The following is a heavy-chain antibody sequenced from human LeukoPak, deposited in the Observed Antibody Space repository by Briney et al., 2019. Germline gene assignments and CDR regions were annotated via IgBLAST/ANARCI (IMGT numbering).Heavy chain of an antibody. Sequence: GGSLRLSCAASGFTVSSNYMSWVRQAPGKGLEWVSVIYSGGSTYYADSVKGRFTISRDNSKNTLYLQMNSLRAEDTAVYYCARDYEISSVDAFDIWGQGTMVTVSS. D-gene: IGHD3-9*01. J-gene: IGHJ3*02. CDR1: GFTVSSNY. V-gene: IGHV3-53*01. CDR3: ARDYEISSVDAFDI. CDR2: IYSGGST.